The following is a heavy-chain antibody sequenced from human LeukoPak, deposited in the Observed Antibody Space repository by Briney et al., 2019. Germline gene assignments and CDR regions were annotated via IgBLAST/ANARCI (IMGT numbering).Heavy chain of an antibody. D-gene: IGHD4-17*01. CDR3: AREVAYGDYGGFDY. V-gene: IGHV3-64*01. J-gene: IGHJ4*02. CDR2: ISSNGGST. Sequence: GGSLRLSCAASGFTFSSYAMPWVRQAPGKGLEYVSAISSNGGSTYYANSVKGRFTISRDNSKNTLYLQMNSLRAEDTAVYYCAREVAYGDYGGFDYWGQGTLVTVSS. CDR1: GFTFSSYA.